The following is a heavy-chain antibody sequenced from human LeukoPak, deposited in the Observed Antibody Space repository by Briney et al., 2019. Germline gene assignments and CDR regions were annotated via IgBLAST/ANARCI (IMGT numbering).Heavy chain of an antibody. D-gene: IGHD6-13*01. CDR2: ISGSGGST. J-gene: IGHJ4*02. V-gene: IGHV3-23*01. Sequence: GGSLRLSCAASRFTFSSYAMSWVRQAPGKGLEWVSAISGSGGSTYYADSVKGRFTISRDNSKNTLYLQMNSLRAEDTAVYYCARDRRVYSSSWVIDYWGQGTLVTVSS. CDR1: RFTFSSYA. CDR3: ARDRRVYSSSWVIDY.